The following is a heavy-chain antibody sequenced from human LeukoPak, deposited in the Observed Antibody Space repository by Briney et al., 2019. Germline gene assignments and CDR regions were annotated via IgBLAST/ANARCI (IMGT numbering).Heavy chain of an antibody. V-gene: IGHV1-2*02. CDR2: INPNSGGT. J-gene: IGHJ4*02. D-gene: IGHD3-10*01. CDR1: GYTFTGYY. CDR3: ARPRYYGSGSFDY. Sequence: ASVTVSCKASGYTFTGYYMHWVRQAPGQGLEWMGWINPNSGGTNYAQKFQGRVTMTRDTSISTAYMELRRLRSDDTAVYYCARPRYYGSGSFDYWGQGTLVTVSS.